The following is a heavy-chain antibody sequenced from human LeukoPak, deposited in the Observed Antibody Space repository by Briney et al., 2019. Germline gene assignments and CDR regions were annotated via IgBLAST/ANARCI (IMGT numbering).Heavy chain of an antibody. J-gene: IGHJ6*02. CDR1: GFTFSSYS. CDR2: ISSSSSYI. CDR3: ARELVVAYYYYGMDV. V-gene: IGHV3-21*01. D-gene: IGHD2-15*01. Sequence: GGSLRLSCAASGFTFSSYSMNWVRQAPGKGLEWVSSISSSSSYIYYADSVKGRFTISRDNAKNSLYLQINSLRAEDTAVYYCARELVVAYYYYGMDVWGQGTTVTVSS.